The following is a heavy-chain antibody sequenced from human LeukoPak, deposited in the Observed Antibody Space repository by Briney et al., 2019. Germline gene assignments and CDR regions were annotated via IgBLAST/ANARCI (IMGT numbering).Heavy chain of an antibody. D-gene: IGHD6-19*01. V-gene: IGHV3-11*04. Sequence: GSLRLSCAASGFTFSDYYMTWIRQAPGKGLEWVSYISNSGRTIYYADSVKGRFTISRDNAKSSLFLQITSLTVEDLAVYYCARIIAVAPYYYYYMDVWGRGTAVTVSS. J-gene: IGHJ6*03. CDR3: ARIIAVAPYYYYYMDV. CDR2: ISNSGRTI. CDR1: GFTFSDYY.